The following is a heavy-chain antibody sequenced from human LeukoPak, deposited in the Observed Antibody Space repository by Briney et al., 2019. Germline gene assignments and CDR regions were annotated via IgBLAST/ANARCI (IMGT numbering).Heavy chain of an antibody. CDR3: ARDHLLITGTTFLDY. CDR2: INSDGSST. D-gene: IGHD1-7*01. V-gene: IGHV3-74*01. J-gene: IGHJ4*02. CDR1: GFTFSSYW. Sequence: GGSLRLSCAASGFTFSSYWMHWVRQAPGKGLVWVSRINSDGSSTSYADSVKGRFTISRDNAKNSLYLQMNSLRAEDTAVYYCARDHLLITGTTFLDYWGQGTLVTVSS.